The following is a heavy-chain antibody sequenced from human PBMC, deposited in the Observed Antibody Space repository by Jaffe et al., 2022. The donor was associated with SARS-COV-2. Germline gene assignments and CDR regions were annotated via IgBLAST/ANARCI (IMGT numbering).Heavy chain of an antibody. V-gene: IGHV4-59*01. CDR1: GGSISSYY. Sequence: QVQLQESGPGLVKPSETLSLTCTVSGGSISSYYWSWIRQPPGKGLEWIGYIYYSGSTNYNPSLKSRVTISVDTSKNQFSLKLSSVTAADTAVYYCARGPLDGYPYWGQGTLVTVSS. D-gene: IGHD5-12*01. J-gene: IGHJ4*02. CDR3: ARGPLDGYPY. CDR2: IYYSGST.